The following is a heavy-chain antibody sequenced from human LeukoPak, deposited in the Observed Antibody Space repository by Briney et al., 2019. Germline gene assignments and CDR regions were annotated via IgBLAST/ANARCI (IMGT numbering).Heavy chain of an antibody. CDR3: ARDRAAPTWYFDL. D-gene: IGHD2-15*01. CDR1: GFTFSRYS. J-gene: IGHJ2*01. V-gene: IGHV3-48*02. Sequence: GGSLRLSCAASGFTFSRYSMNWVRQAPGTGLEWVSYIDSSSTTIYYADSVKSRFTISRDNAKNSLYLQMNSMRDEDTAVYYCARDRAAPTWYFDLWGRGTLVTVSS. CDR2: IDSSSTTI.